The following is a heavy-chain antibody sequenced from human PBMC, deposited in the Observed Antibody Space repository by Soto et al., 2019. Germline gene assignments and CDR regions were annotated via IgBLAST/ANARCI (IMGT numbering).Heavy chain of an antibody. J-gene: IGHJ4*02. CDR3: VRGQWLPRGEN. CDR2: INHSGTS. V-gene: IGHV4-34*01. Sequence: QVQLQQWGAGLLKPSETLSLTCVVYGGSLNSYFWTWIRQPPGKGLEWIGEINHSGTSNYNPSLKGRATISIDMSENQSSLRLTSVTDADTAVYYCVRGQWLPRGENWGQGTLVTVSS. D-gene: IGHD6-19*01. CDR1: GGSLNSYF.